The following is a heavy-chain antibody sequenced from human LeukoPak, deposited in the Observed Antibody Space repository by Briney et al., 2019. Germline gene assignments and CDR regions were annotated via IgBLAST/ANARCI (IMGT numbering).Heavy chain of an antibody. J-gene: IGHJ4*02. Sequence: SETLSLTCAVYGGSFSGYYLSWIRQPPGKGLEWIGEINHSGSTNYNPSLKSRVTISVDTSKNQFSSKLSSVTAADTAVYYCARDAPVALIFDYWGQGTLATVSS. CDR1: GGSFSGYY. CDR3: ARDAPVALIFDY. V-gene: IGHV4-34*01. D-gene: IGHD2-15*01. CDR2: INHSGST.